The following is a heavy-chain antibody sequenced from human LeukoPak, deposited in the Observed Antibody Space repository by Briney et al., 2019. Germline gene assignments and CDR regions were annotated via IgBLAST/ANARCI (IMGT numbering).Heavy chain of an antibody. V-gene: IGHV3-48*01. CDR3: AKLRVGFGELVGDY. CDR2: ISSSSSTI. Sequence: GGSLRLSCAASGFTFSSYSMNWVRQAPGKGLEWVSYISSSSSTIYYADSVKGRFTISRDNSKNTLYLQMNSLRAEDTAVYYCAKLRVGFGELVGDYWGQGTLVTVSS. CDR1: GFTFSSYS. D-gene: IGHD3-10*01. J-gene: IGHJ4*02.